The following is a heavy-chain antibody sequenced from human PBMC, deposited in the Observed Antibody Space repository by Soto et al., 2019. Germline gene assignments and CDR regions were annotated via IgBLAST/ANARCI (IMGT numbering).Heavy chain of an antibody. CDR2: IYYSGST. Sequence: SETLSLTCTVSGGSVSSGSYYWSWIRQPPGKGLEWIGYIYYSGSTNYNPSLKSRVTISVDTSKNQFSLKLSSVTAADTAVYYCAIGFGDYGNWFDPWGQGTLVTVSS. CDR3: AIGFGDYGNWFDP. D-gene: IGHD3-10*01. J-gene: IGHJ5*02. V-gene: IGHV4-61*01. CDR1: GGSVSSGSYY.